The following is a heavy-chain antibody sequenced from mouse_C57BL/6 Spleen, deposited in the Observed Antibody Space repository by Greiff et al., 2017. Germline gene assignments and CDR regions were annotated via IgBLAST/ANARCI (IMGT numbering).Heavy chain of an antibody. CDR1: GYTFTSYW. Sequence: VQLKQSGTVLARPGASVKMSCKTSGYTFTSYWMHWVKQRPGQGLEWIGAIYPGNSDTSYNQKFKGKAKLTAVTSASTAYMELSSLTNEDSAVYYCTPYYGSSYWFAYWGQGTLVTVSA. J-gene: IGHJ3*01. CDR2: IYPGNSDT. D-gene: IGHD1-1*01. CDR3: TPYYGSSYWFAY. V-gene: IGHV1-5*01.